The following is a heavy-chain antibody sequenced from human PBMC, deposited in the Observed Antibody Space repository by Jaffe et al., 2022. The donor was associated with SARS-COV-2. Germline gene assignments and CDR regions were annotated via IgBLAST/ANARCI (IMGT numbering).Heavy chain of an antibody. CDR2: LSYDGFNK. V-gene: IGHV3-30*09. CDR3: ARDRGSIVGAIEYLQD. CDR1: GLTFSSYA. Sequence: QVQLVESGGGVVQPGRSLRLSCAASGLTFSSYAMHWVRQTPGKGLEWVAVLSYDGFNKYYADFVEGRFAISRDNSKNTLYLQMNSLRPEDTAVYYCARDRGSIVGAIEYLQDWGRGTLVTVSS. D-gene: IGHD1-26*01. J-gene: IGHJ1*01.